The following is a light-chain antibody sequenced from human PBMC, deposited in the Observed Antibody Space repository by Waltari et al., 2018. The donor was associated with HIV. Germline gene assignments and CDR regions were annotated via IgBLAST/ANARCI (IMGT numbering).Light chain of an antibody. CDR3: AAWDDSLNAWV. CDR1: SPNIGSNI. Sequence: QSVLTQPPSASGTPGQRVSISCSGSSPNIGSNIVNWHQQLPGTAPKLLIYSNNQRPSGVPDRFSGSKSGTSASLAISGLQSEDEADYYCAAWDDSLNAWVFGGGTKLTVL. J-gene: IGLJ3*02. CDR2: SNN. V-gene: IGLV1-44*01.